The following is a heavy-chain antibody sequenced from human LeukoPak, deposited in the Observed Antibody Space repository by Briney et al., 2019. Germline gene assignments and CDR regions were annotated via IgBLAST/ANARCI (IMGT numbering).Heavy chain of an antibody. Sequence: GGSLRLSCAASGFSVSSNYMSWVRQAPGKGLELVSVIDNGGNTYYADSVKGRFTISRDNSKNTLHLQMNSLRAEDTAVYYCARDGSARSLGNWGQGTLVSVSS. CDR2: IDNGGNT. CDR3: ARDGSARSLGN. D-gene: IGHD6-6*01. CDR1: GFSVSSNY. J-gene: IGHJ4*02. V-gene: IGHV3-53*01.